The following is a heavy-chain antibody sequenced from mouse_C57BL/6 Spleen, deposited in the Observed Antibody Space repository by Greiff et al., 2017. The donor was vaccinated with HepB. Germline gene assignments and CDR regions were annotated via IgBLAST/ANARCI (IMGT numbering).Heavy chain of an antibody. CDR2: ISSGSSTI. J-gene: IGHJ1*03. V-gene: IGHV5-17*01. Sequence: EVQVVESGGGLVKPGGSLKLSCAASGFTFSDYGMHWVRQAPEKGLEWVAYISSGSSTIYYADTVKGRFTISRDNAKNTLFLQMTSLRSEDTAMYYCARRVTTVVATEWYFDVWGTGTTVTVSS. D-gene: IGHD1-1*01. CDR1: GFTFSDYG. CDR3: ARRVTTVVATEWYFDV.